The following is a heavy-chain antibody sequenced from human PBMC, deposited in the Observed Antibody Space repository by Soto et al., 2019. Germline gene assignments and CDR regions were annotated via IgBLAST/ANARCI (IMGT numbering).Heavy chain of an antibody. CDR1: GAALNSGNYY. CDR3: ARLRIATNNYKWFDP. J-gene: IGHJ5*02. V-gene: IGHV4-31*03. D-gene: IGHD2-21*01. CDR2: IYVTGAV. Sequence: TLSLTCRVSGAALNSGNYYWSWIRQVPGKGLEWIGHIYVTGAVDYNPSLRDRITISQDTSERQFSLNLRLVTAADTAVYYCARLRIATNNYKWFDPWGQGTTVTAPQ.